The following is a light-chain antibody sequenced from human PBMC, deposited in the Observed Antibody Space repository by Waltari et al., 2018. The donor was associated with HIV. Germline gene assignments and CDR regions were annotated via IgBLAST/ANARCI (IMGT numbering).Light chain of an antibody. J-gene: IGKJ1*01. CDR2: WAS. CDR3: QQYLSPPPT. V-gene: IGKV4-1*01. CDR1: HSVFYRPNNKNY. Sequence: DVVMTQSPDSLAVSLGERATINCKSTHSVFYRPNNKNYIAWYQHRPGQAPKLLISWASARESGVSDRFSGSGSGTNFTLTITSLKTEDVAIYFCQQYLSPPPTFGQGTKVQIK.